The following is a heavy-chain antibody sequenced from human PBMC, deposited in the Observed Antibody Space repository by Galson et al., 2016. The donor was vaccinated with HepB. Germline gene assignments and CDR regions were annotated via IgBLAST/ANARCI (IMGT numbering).Heavy chain of an antibody. V-gene: IGHV3-7*01. D-gene: IGHD3-22*01. CDR3: ATMFYYYNTGFDRVDAFDI. J-gene: IGHJ3*02. Sequence: SLRLSCAAFGFIFSSYWMNWVRQAPGKGLEWVADIKQDGSEKYYVDSVEGRFTVSRDNAKNSLYLQMNSLSAEDTAVYYCATMFYYYNTGFDRVDAFDIWGQGTMVTVSS. CDR1: GFIFSSYW. CDR2: IKQDGSEK.